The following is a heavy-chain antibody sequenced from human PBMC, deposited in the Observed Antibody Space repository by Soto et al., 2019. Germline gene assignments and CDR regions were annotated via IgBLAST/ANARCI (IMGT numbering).Heavy chain of an antibody. D-gene: IGHD3-16*02. J-gene: IGHJ6*03. Sequence: PSETLSLTCAVYGGAFSGYYWTWVRQTPGKGLEWIGEKEHGGSTTYNPSLQSRVSISLDLVREQVSLQLTSVTAADSATYYCARGHIVSSNFYFMEVWGKGTTVTVSS. CDR3: ARGHIVSSNFYFMEV. CDR2: KEHGGST. V-gene: IGHV4-34*01. CDR1: GGAFSGYY.